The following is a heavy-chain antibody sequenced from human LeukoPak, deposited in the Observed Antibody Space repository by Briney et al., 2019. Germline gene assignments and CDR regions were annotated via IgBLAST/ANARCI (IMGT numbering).Heavy chain of an antibody. CDR1: VFPFSRYS. D-gene: IGHD5-18*01. V-gene: IGHV3-48*01. CDR2: ITSSGDTI. Sequence: GGSLRLSCTTSVFPFSRYSMNWVRQAPGKGLEWVSYITSSGDTIYYADSVKGRFTISRDNAKNSVYLQMNSLRAEDTAVYYCARDRYGTRAFDIGGQGTMVTVSS. CDR3: ARDRYGTRAFDI. J-gene: IGHJ3*02.